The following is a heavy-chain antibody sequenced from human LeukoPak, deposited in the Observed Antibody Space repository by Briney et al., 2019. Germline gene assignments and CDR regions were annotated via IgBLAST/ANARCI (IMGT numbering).Heavy chain of an antibody. V-gene: IGHV3-33*01. J-gene: IGHJ5*02. CDR1: GFTFSSYG. CDR3: ARDRHIQLWSNWFAP. D-gene: IGHD5-18*01. Sequence: GGSLRLSCAASGFTFSSYGMHWVRQAPGKGLEWVAGIWYDGSNKYYADSVKGRFTISRDNSKNTLYLQMNSLRAEDTAVYYCARDRHIQLWSNWFAPGGGGTLVTVS. CDR2: IWYDGSNK.